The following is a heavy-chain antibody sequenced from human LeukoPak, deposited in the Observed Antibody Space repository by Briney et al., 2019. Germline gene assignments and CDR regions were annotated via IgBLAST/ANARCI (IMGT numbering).Heavy chain of an antibody. CDR2: ISGSGTRT. J-gene: IGHJ4*02. D-gene: IGHD1-20*01. Sequence: GRSLRLSCAASGFTFSSYAMSWVRQAPGKGLEWVSAISGSGTRTYYADSVKGRFTISRDNAKNSLYLQMNSLRAEDTAVYYCARDKITGTRGFDCWGQGTLVTVSS. V-gene: IGHV3-23*01. CDR3: ARDKITGTRGFDC. CDR1: GFTFSSYA.